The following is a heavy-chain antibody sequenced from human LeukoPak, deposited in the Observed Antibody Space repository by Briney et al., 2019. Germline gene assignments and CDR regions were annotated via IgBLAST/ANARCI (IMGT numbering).Heavy chain of an antibody. CDR1: GFTVSSNY. D-gene: IGHD2/OR15-2a*01. V-gene: IGHV3-66*01. CDR2: IYSGGST. CDR3: AKDQGYRSTTFDY. J-gene: IGHJ4*02. Sequence: GGSLRLSCAASGFTVSSNYMSWVRQAPGKGLEWVSVIYSGGSTYYADSVKGRFTISRDNSKNTLYLQMNSLRAEDTAVYYCAKDQGYRSTTFDYWGQGTLVTVSS.